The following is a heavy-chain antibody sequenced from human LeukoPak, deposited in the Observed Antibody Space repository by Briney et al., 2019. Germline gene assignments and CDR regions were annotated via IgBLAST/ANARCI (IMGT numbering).Heavy chain of an antibody. D-gene: IGHD5-12*01. CDR1: GFTFSSYA. CDR2: INGSGGST. Sequence: GGSLRLSCAASGFTFSSYAMSWVRQAPGKGLEWVSGINGSGGSTYYADSVKGRFTISRDNSKNTLYLQMNSLRAEDTAVYYCAKDIYSGYDYPNYGMDVWGQGTTVTVSS. CDR3: AKDIYSGYDYPNYGMDV. J-gene: IGHJ6*02. V-gene: IGHV3-23*01.